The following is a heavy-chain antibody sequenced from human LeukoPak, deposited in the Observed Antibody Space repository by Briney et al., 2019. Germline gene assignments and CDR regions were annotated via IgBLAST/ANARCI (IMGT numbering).Heavy chain of an antibody. J-gene: IGHJ4*02. D-gene: IGHD1-26*01. CDR3: ARDRSGSWHFDS. Sequence: QSGGSLRLSCAASGFIFSSYWMHWVRQAPGKGLVWVSRIHSDGSDTTYADSVKGRFTISRDNAKNTLYLQMNSLRDEDTAVYYCARDRSGSWHFDSWGQGTLVTVSS. V-gene: IGHV3-74*01. CDR1: GFIFSSYW. CDR2: IHSDGSDT.